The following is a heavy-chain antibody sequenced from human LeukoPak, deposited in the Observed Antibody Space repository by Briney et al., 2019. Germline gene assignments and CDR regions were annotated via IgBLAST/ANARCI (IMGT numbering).Heavy chain of an antibody. J-gene: IGHJ4*02. V-gene: IGHV1-2*04. CDR3: ARVGDSSGYYTLDY. D-gene: IGHD3-22*01. Sequence: ASVKVSCKASGYTFTGYYMHWVRQASGQGLEWMGWINPNSGGTNYAQKFQGWVTMTRDTSISTAYMELSRLRSDDTAVYYCARVGDSSGYYTLDYWGQGTLVTVSS. CDR1: GYTFTGYY. CDR2: INPNSGGT.